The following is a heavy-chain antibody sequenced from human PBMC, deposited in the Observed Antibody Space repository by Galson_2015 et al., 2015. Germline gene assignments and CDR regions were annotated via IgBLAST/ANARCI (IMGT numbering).Heavy chain of an antibody. CDR3: ARAVALGRYFEH. V-gene: IGHV3-11*01. CDR2: ISSTSATI. CDR1: GFTFSDYY. Sequence: SLRLSCAASGFTFSDYYMSWLRQAPGKGLEWLAYISSTSATIFYADSVKGRFTVSRDNARDSLYLQMNSLRGEDTAVYYCARAVALGRYFEHWGQGTRVTVSS. D-gene: IGHD7-27*01. J-gene: IGHJ1*01.